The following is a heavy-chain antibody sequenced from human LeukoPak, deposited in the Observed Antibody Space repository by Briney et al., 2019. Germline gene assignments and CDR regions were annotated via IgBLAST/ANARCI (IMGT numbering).Heavy chain of an antibody. J-gene: IGHJ4*02. CDR3: ARGGDYDSSGYYRNSTFLFDY. CDR2: INHSGST. V-gene: IGHV4-34*01. D-gene: IGHD3-22*01. Sequence: TSETLSLTCAVYGGSFSGYYWSWIRQPPGKGLEWIGEINHSGSTNYNPSLKGRVTISVDTSKNQFSLKLSSVTAADTAVYYCARGGDYDSSGYYRNSTFLFDYWGQGTLVTVSS. CDR1: GGSFSGYY.